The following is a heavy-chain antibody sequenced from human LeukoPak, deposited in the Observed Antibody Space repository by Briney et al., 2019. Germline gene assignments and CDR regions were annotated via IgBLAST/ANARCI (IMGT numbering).Heavy chain of an antibody. J-gene: IGHJ4*02. CDR2: ISGSGSTK. D-gene: IGHD4-23*01. CDR3: ARDYGGVMFDY. V-gene: IGHV3-48*04. CDR1: GFTFSTYS. Sequence: GGSLRLSCAASGFTFSTYSMNWVRQAPGKGLEWVSYISGSGSTKYYAETAKGRFTISRDNGKNSLYLQMNSLRAEDTAVYYCARDYGGVMFDYWGQGTLVTVSS.